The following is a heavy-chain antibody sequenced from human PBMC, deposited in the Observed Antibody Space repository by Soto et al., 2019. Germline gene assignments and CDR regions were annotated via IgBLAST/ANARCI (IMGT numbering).Heavy chain of an antibody. D-gene: IGHD2-2*01. CDR2: IKQDGSEK. CDR3: VRYHHGLRPSFDY. Sequence: GGSLRLSCVVSGLTFSNYWMTWVRQAPGKGLEWVANIKQDGSEKYYVDSVKGRFTISRDNAENSLYLQMNSLRADDTAVYYCVRYHHGLRPSFDYWGQGTLVTVSS. V-gene: IGHV3-7*01. J-gene: IGHJ4*02. CDR1: GLTFSNYW.